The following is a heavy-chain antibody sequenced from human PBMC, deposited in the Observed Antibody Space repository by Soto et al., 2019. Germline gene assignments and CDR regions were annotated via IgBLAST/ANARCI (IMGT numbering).Heavy chain of an antibody. CDR1: GFTFSSYG. CDR2: ISYDGSNK. Sequence: PGGSLRLSCAASGFTFSSYGMHWVRQAPGKGLEWVAVISYDGSNKYYADSVKGRFTISRDNSKNTLYLQMNSLRAEDTAVYYCAKDLGGPRDYWGQGTLVTVSS. V-gene: IGHV3-30*18. CDR3: AKDLGGPRDY. D-gene: IGHD3-10*01. J-gene: IGHJ4*02.